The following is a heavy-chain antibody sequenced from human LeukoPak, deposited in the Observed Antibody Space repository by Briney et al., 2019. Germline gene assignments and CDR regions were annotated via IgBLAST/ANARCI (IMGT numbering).Heavy chain of an antibody. CDR2: IHTSWTT. V-gene: IGHV4-4*07. J-gene: IGHJ5*02. CDR1: GDSMSSYY. CDR3: ARGDYYDGGGRNWFDP. D-gene: IGHD3-16*01. Sequence: SETLSLTCTVSGDSMSSYYWNFIRQPAGKGLEWIGRIHTSWTTYYNPSLKGRITMSVDTSRNQFSLRLTSVAAADTAVYYCARGDYYDGGGRNWFDPWGQGTLVTVSS.